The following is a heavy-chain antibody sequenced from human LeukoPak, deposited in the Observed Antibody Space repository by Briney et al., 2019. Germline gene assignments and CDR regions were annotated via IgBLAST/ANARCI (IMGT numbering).Heavy chain of an antibody. D-gene: IGHD3-10*01. Sequence: GGSLRLSCAASGFTFSSYWMSWVRQAPGKGLEWVANIKQDGSEKYYVDSVKGRFTISRDNAKNSLYLQMNSLRAEDTAVYYWARDLTMVRGLTYYGMDVWGKGTTVTVSS. CDR2: IKQDGSEK. CDR3: ARDLTMVRGLTYYGMDV. J-gene: IGHJ6*04. CDR1: GFTFSSYW. V-gene: IGHV3-7*03.